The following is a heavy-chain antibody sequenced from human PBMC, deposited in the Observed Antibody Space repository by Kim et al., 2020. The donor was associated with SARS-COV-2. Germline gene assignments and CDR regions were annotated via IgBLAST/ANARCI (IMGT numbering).Heavy chain of an antibody. J-gene: IGHJ3*02. CDR1: GFTFSSYG. CDR2: ISYDGSNK. V-gene: IGHV3-30*18. CDR3: AKDQGRSSIHYDFWSGYWSGNDAFDI. Sequence: GGSLRLSCAASGFTFSSYGMHWVRQAPGKGLEWVAVISYDGSNKYYADSVKGRFTISRDNSKNTLYLQMNSLRAEDTAVYYCAKDQGRSSIHYDFWSGYWSGNDAFDIWGQGTMVTVSS. D-gene: IGHD3-3*01.